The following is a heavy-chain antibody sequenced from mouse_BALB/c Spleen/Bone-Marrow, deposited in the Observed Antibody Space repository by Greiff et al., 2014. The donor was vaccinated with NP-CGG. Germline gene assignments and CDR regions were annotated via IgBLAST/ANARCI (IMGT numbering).Heavy chain of an antibody. CDR2: IDPSNSET. J-gene: IGHJ4*01. CDR1: GYTFTRYW. Sequence: VQLQQSGPELVRPGASVKMSCKASGYTFTRYWMHWVKRRPGQGLESIGMIDPSNSETRLNQKFKDKATLNIDKSSNTAYMQLSSLTSEDSTVYYCARVAYYDNHYYVMDHWGQGTSVTVSS. CDR3: ARVAYYDNHYYVMDH. D-gene: IGHD2-10*01. V-gene: IGHV1S127*01.